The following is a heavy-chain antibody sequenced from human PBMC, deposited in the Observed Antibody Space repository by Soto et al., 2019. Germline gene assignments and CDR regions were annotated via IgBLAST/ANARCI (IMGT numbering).Heavy chain of an antibody. Sequence: QVQLQESGPGLVKPSDTLSLTCAVSGYSISSSNWWGWIRQPPGKGLEWIGYIYYSGSTYYNPSLKSRVTQSVNYSKNHFPLKLSSLCALDPAVDYRARNGGGFLAYMDVWGQGTTVTVSS. V-gene: IGHV4-28*01. D-gene: IGHD3-16*01. CDR1: GYSISSSNW. J-gene: IGHJ6*02. CDR3: ARNGGGFLAYMDV. CDR2: IYYSGST.